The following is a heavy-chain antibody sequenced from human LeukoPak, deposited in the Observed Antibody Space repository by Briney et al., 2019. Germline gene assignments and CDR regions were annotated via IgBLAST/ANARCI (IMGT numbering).Heavy chain of an antibody. CDR3: AREMANFIYFDF. V-gene: IGHV1-2*02. Sequence: GASVKVSCKASGYTFTGYYMHWVRQAPGQGLEWMGWINPNSGGTNYAQKFQSSATMTRDSSISTAYMELSRLISDDTAVYDCAREMANFIYFDFWDQGTLVTVSS. CDR2: INPNSGGT. J-gene: IGHJ4*02. CDR1: GYTFTGYY. D-gene: IGHD5-24*01.